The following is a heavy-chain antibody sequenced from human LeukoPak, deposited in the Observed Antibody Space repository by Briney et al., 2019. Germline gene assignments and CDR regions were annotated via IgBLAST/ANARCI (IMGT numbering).Heavy chain of an antibody. CDR1: GFTFSSYE. D-gene: IGHD6-19*01. CDR2: ISSSGSTI. J-gene: IGHJ6*03. V-gene: IGHV3-48*03. CDR3: ARDKLGGYSSGWYRWYYYYYMDV. Sequence: GGSLRLSCAASGFTFSSYEMNWVRQAPGKGLEWVSYISSSGSTIYYADSVKGRFTISRDNAKNSLYLQMNSLRAEDTAVYYCARDKLGGYSSGWYRWYYYYYMDVWGKGTTVTISS.